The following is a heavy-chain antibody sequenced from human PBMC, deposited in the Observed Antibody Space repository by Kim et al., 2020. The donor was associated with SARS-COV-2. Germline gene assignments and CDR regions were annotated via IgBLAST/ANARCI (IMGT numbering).Heavy chain of an antibody. Sequence: GGSLRLSCAASGFTFSSYAMSWVRQAPGKGLEWVSAISGSGGSTYYADSVKGRFTISRDNSKNTLYLQMNSLRAEDTAVYYCAKGWAGDDFPFWWYFDLWGRGTLVTVSS. CDR3: AKGWAGDDFPFWWYFDL. CDR1: GFTFSSYA. J-gene: IGHJ2*01. V-gene: IGHV3-23*01. D-gene: IGHD3-3*01. CDR2: ISGSGGST.